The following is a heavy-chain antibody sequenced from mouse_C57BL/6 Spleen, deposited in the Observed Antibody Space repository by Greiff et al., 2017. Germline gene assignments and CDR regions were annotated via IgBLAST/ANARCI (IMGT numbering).Heavy chain of an antibody. CDR3: AGGGLLFDY. CDR2: IYPGSGST. D-gene: IGHD2-3*01. J-gene: IGHJ2*01. CDR1: GYTFTSYW. Sequence: QVHVKQPGAELVKPGASVKMSCKASGYTFTSYWITWVKQRPGQGLEWIGDIYPGSGSTNYNEKFKSKATLTVDTSSSTAYMQLSSLTSEDSAVYYCAGGGLLFDYWGQGTTLTVSS. V-gene: IGHV1-55*01.